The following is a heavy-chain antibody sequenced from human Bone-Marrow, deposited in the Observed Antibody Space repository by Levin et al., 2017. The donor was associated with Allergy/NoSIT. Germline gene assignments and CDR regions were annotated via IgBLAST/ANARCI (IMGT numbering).Heavy chain of an antibody. V-gene: IGHV3-53*05. CDR1: GFNARRKF. Sequence: GESLKISCVASGFNARRKFMSWVRQTPGKGLEWVSLIQGGDSTYYAESVRGRFTISRDISKNTVFLQMNSLTSEDTAVYYCARGPVDAFELWGQGTLVTVSS. CDR2: IQGGDST. CDR3: ARGPVDAFEL. J-gene: IGHJ3*01.